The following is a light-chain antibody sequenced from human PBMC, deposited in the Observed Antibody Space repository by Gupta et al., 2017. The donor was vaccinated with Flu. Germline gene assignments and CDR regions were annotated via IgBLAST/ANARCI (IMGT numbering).Light chain of an antibody. CDR1: ALPKQY. CDR3: QSADSSGTYTWV. CDR2: KDS. Sequence: SYSLTQPPSVSVSPGQTARITCSGDALPKQYAYWYQQKPGQAPGLVIYKDSERPSGIPERFSGSSSGTTVTLTISGVQAEDEADYYCQSADSSGTYTWVFGGGTKLTVL. J-gene: IGLJ3*02. V-gene: IGLV3-25*02.